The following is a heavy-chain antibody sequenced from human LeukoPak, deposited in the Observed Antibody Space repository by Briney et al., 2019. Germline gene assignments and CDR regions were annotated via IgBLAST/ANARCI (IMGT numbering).Heavy chain of an antibody. CDR3: AKDGPLDVQLWPLRALYFDY. Sequence: PGGSLRLSCAASGFTFSSYAMSWVRQAPGKGLEWVSAISGSGGSTYYADSVKGRFTISRDNSKNTLYLQMNSLRAEDTAVYYCAKDGPLDVQLWPLRALYFDYWGQGTLVTVSS. J-gene: IGHJ4*02. V-gene: IGHV3-23*01. CDR2: ISGSGGST. CDR1: GFTFSSYA. D-gene: IGHD5-18*01.